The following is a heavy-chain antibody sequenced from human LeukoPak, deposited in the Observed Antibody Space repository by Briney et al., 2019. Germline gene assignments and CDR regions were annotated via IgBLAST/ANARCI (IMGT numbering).Heavy chain of an antibody. V-gene: IGHV4-38-2*01. CDR2: IYHSGST. CDR1: GYSISSCYY. J-gene: IGHJ3*02. CDR3: ARPLLYYDILTGYRDAFDI. Sequence: PSETLSLTCAVSGYSISSCYYWGWIRQPPGKGLEWIGSIYHSGSTYYNPSLKRRTTISVDTSNNHFSLKLSSVTAAHTTLYYCARPLLYYDILTGYRDAFDIWGQGTMVTVSS. D-gene: IGHD3-9*01.